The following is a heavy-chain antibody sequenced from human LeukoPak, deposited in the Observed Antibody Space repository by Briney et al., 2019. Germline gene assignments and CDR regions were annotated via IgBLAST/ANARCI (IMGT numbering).Heavy chain of an antibody. CDR3: AADTSGYRIFNY. CDR2: IDYSGST. CDR1: GGSISRGGYC. V-gene: IGHV4-31*03. D-gene: IGHD3-22*01. J-gene: IGHJ4*02. Sequence: SQTLSLTCTVSGGSISRGGYCWSWIRQHPGKGLEWIGYIDYSGSTFYNPSLKSRLTMSIDTPKNQFSLKLSSVTAADTAVYYCAADTSGYRIFNYWGQGTLVTVSS.